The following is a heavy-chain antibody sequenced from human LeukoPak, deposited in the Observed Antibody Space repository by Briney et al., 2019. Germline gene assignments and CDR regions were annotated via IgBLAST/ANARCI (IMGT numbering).Heavy chain of an antibody. D-gene: IGHD6-19*01. J-gene: IGHJ4*02. CDR1: GFTFSSYA. V-gene: IGHV3-23*01. Sequence: GGSLRLSCAASGFTFSSYAMSWVRQAPGKGLEWVSAISGSGGSTYYADSVKGRFTISRDNSKNTLYLQMNSLRAEDTAVYYCARDLSGWYDFDYWGQGTLVTVSS. CDR3: ARDLSGWYDFDY. CDR2: ISGSGGST.